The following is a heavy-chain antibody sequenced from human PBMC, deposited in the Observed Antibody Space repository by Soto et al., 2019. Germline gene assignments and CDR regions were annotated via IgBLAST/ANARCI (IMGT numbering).Heavy chain of an antibody. V-gene: IGHV3-30*18. D-gene: IGHD2-15*01. Sequence: QVQLVESGGGVVQPGRSLRLSCAASGFTFSSFGMHWVRQAPGKGLEWVAVISYDGSNKKYADSVKGRFTISRDNSKNTLYLQMNSLRVEDTAVYYCAKGQYCSGGSCYFNPSDYWGQGSLVTFSS. CDR1: GFTFSSFG. CDR3: AKGQYCSGGSCYFNPSDY. CDR2: ISYDGSNK. J-gene: IGHJ4*02.